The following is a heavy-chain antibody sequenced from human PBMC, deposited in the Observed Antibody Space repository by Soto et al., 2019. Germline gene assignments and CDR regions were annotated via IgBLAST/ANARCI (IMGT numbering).Heavy chain of an antibody. CDR3: ARGGWDLVWGDY. J-gene: IGHJ4*02. CDR2: ISYDGSNK. D-gene: IGHD1-26*01. CDR1: GFTFNTHG. V-gene: IGHV3-30*03. Sequence: QVQLVESGGGVVQPGRSLRLSCEASGFTFNTHGMHWVRQAPGKGLAWLTFISYDGSNKYYADSVKGRFTISSDNSKNTVVLQMSSLRAEDTAVYYCARGGWDLVWGDYWGQGTLVTVSS.